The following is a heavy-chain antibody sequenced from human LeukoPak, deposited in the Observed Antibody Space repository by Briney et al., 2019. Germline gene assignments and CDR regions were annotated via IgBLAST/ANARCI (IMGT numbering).Heavy chain of an antibody. J-gene: IGHJ4*02. CDR2: TNHSGST. V-gene: IGHV4-34*01. D-gene: IGHD3-10*01. Sequence: PSETLSLTCAVYGGSFSGYYWSWIRQPPGKGLEWIGETNHSGSTNYNPSLKSRVTISVDTSKNQFSLKLSSVTAADTAVYYCARGLYYYGSGSKTPFDYWGQGTLVTVSS. CDR3: ARGLYYYGSGSKTPFDY. CDR1: GGSFSGYY.